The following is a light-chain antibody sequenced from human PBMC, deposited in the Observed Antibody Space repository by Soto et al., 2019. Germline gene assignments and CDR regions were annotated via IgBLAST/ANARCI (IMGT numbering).Light chain of an antibody. CDR1: SSDVGNYNR. CDR2: EVN. J-gene: IGLJ1*01. Sequence: QSVLTQPPSVSGSPGQSVTISCTGTSSDVGNYNRVSWYQQPPGTAPKLMIYEVNNRPSGVPDRFSGSKSGNTASLTISGLQAEDEADYYCNSYTTSSTYVFGTGTKVTGL. CDR3: NSYTTSSTYV. V-gene: IGLV2-18*02.